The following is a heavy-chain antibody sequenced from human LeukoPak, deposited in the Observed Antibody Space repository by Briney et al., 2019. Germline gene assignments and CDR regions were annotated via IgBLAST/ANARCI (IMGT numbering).Heavy chain of an antibody. J-gene: IGHJ4*02. CDR1: GFTFSRHS. CDR2: ISSSSSYI. CDR3: ARDLSGVTGYTYGRGIDY. Sequence: GGSLRLSCAASGFTFSRHSINWVRQAPGKGLEWVSSISSSSSYIYYADSVKGRFTISRDNAKNSLYLQMNSLRAEDTAVYYCARDLSGVTGYTYGRGIDYWGQGTLVTVSS. V-gene: IGHV3-21*01. D-gene: IGHD5-18*01.